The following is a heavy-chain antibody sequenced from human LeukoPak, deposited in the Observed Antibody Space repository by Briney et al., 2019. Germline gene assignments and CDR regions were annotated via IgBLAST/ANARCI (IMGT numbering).Heavy chain of an antibody. CDR2: IYNSGST. D-gene: IGHD1-26*01. CDR1: GGSITSFY. J-gene: IGHJ4*02. Sequence: SETLSLTCTVSGGSITSFYWSWIRQPPRKGLEWIGYIYNSGSTIYNPSLKSRVTISVDTSKNQFSLKLSSVTAADTAVYYCAREGGPIVGATEVWGQGTLVTVSS. V-gene: IGHV4-4*08. CDR3: AREGGPIVGATEV.